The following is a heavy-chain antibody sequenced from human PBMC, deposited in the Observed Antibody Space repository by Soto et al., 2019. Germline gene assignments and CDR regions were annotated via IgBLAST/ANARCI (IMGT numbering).Heavy chain of an antibody. CDR2: IIPILGIA. J-gene: IGHJ6*03. CDR3: ARDLCSSTSCYFYYYYYMDV. CDR1: GGTFSSYT. Sequence: QVQLVQSGAEVKKPGSSVKVSCKASGGTFSSYTISWVRQAPGQGLEWMGRIIPILGIANYAQKFQGRVTITADKSTSTAYMELRSLRSEDTAVYYCARDLCSSTSCYFYYYYYMDVWGKGTTVTVSS. D-gene: IGHD2-2*01. V-gene: IGHV1-69*08.